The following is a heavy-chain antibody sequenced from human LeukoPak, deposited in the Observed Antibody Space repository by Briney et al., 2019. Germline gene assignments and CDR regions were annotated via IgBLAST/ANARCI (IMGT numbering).Heavy chain of an antibody. CDR1: GYTFTSYD. J-gene: IGHJ3*02. V-gene: IGHV1-8*01. CDR3: ARPGSSSDAFDI. CDR2: MNPNSGNT. Sequence: ASVKVSCKGSGYTFTSYDINWVRQATGQGLEWMGWMNPNSGNTGYAQKFQGRVTMTRNTSISTAYMELSSLRSEDTAVYYCARPGSSSDAFDIWGQGTMVTVSS. D-gene: IGHD2-15*01.